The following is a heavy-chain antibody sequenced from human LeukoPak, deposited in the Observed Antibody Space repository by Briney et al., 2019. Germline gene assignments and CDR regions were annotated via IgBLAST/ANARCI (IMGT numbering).Heavy chain of an antibody. V-gene: IGHV5-51*01. D-gene: IGHD2-21*02. Sequence: GGSLKISCKGSGYSFTSYWIGWVRQMPGKGLEWMGIIYPGDSDTRYSPSFQGQVTISADKSISTAYLQWSSLKASDTAMYYCARGEVVTAMAFDIWGQGTMVTVSS. J-gene: IGHJ3*02. CDR3: ARGEVVTAMAFDI. CDR1: GYSFTSYW. CDR2: IYPGDSDT.